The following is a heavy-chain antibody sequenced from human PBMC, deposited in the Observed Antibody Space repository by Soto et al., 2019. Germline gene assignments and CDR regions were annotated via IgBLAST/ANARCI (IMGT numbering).Heavy chain of an antibody. V-gene: IGHV4-4*02. CDR2: IHQSGIS. J-gene: IGHJ4*02. CDR3: ARSCGWYAFDQ. Sequence: QMQLLESGPGLVKPSETLSLTCAVSSAPIDNNWNWVRQPPGKGLEWIGEIHQSGISYKNPSLKSRVTMSVDKSKNQFPLSLSSVTAADTAVYFCARSCGWYAFDQWGQGTLVTVSS. D-gene: IGHD6-19*01. CDR1: SAPIDNN.